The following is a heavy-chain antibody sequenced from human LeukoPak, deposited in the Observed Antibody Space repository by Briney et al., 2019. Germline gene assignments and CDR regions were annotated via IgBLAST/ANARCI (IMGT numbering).Heavy chain of an antibody. CDR2: IGTAGDT. CDR1: GFTFSSYD. CDR3: ARDASYDSSGYYDY. Sequence: GGSLRLSCAASGFTFSSYDMHWVRQATGKGLEWVSAIGTAGDTYYPGSVKGRFTISRENAKNPLYLQMNSLRAGDTAVYYCARDASYDSSGYYDYWGQGTLVTVSS. J-gene: IGHJ4*02. V-gene: IGHV3-13*01. D-gene: IGHD3-22*01.